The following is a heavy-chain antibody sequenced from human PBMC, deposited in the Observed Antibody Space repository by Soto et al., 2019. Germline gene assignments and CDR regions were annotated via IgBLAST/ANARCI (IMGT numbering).Heavy chain of an antibody. J-gene: IGHJ6*02. D-gene: IGHD3-22*01. CDR1: GYTFTSYY. Sequence: ASVKVSCKASGYTFTSYYMHWVRQAPGQGLEWMGIINPSGGSTSYAQKFQGRVTMTRDTSTSTVYMELSSLRSEDTAVYYCASLFRYYDSPSGMDGWGQGTKVTVSS. V-gene: IGHV1-46*03. CDR2: INPSGGST. CDR3: ASLFRYYDSPSGMDG.